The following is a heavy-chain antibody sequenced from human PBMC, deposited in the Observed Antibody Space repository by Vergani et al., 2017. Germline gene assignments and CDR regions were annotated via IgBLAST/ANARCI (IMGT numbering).Heavy chain of an antibody. CDR3: ARDMGSGYLDGFDI. J-gene: IGHJ3*02. CDR2: IYYSGIT. Sequence: QVQLQESGPGLVKPSETLSLTCNVSGGSIRSYYWSWMRQPPGKGLEWIGYIYYSGITNYNPSLRSRVTRSMDTSMNQFSLKLSSVTAADTAVYYCARDMGSGYLDGFDIWGQGTMVTVSS. D-gene: IGHD3-22*01. V-gene: IGHV4-59*01. CDR1: GGSIRSYY.